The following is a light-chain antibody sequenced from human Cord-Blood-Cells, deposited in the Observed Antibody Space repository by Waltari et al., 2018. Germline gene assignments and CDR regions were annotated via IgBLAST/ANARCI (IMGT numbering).Light chain of an antibody. CDR3: CSYAGSSTDV. V-gene: IGLV2-23*01. CDR1: SSDVGSYNL. J-gene: IGLJ1*01. CDR2: ESS. Sequence: QSALTQPASVSGSPGQSITISCTGTSSDVGSYNLVSWYQQPPGKAPKPMIYESSKRPSGFSNRFSGSKSGNTASLTIAELQAEDEADYYCCSYAGSSTDVFGTGTKVTVL.